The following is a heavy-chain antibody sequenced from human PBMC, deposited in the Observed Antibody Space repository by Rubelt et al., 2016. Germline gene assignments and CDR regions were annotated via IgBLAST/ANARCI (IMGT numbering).Heavy chain of an antibody. D-gene: IGHD6-19*01. J-gene: IGHJ3*02. CDR2: ISGGSGST. CDR3: ARDKSGYSSGWHSFDI. Sequence: EVQLVESGGGLVQPGGSLRLSCAASGFTFSSYAMSWVRQAPGKGLEWVSAISGGSGSTYYADSVKGRFTISRDNSTNTLYLQMNSLGAEDTAVYYWARDKSGYSSGWHSFDIWGQGTMVTVSS. V-gene: IGHV3-23*04. CDR1: GFTFSSYA.